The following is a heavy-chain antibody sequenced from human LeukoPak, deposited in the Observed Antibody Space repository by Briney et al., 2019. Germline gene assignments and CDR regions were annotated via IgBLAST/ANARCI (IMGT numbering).Heavy chain of an antibody. J-gene: IGHJ3*02. V-gene: IGHV3-15*01. CDR3: TTEDASEYAAFDI. Sequence: PGGSLRLSCAAAGFTFNNAWISWVRQAPGEVLEWVGRIKSKTDGETTDYAAPVKGRFTISREDSTNTLYLQMNSLKPEDTALYSCTTEDASEYAAFDIWSQGTMVTVSS. CDR1: GFTFNNAW. D-gene: IGHD3-10*01. CDR2: IKSKTDGETT.